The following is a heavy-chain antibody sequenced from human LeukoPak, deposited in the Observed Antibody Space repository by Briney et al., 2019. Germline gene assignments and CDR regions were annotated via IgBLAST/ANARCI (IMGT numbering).Heavy chain of an antibody. Sequence: SETLSLTCTVSGGSISSYYWSWIRQPPGKGLEWIGYIYYSGSTNYNPSLKSRVTISVDTSKNQFSLKLSSVTAADTAVYYRARGYSYGFPYYFDYWGQGTLVTVSS. J-gene: IGHJ4*02. CDR1: GGSISSYY. CDR2: IYYSGST. D-gene: IGHD5-18*01. CDR3: ARGYSYGFPYYFDY. V-gene: IGHV4-59*01.